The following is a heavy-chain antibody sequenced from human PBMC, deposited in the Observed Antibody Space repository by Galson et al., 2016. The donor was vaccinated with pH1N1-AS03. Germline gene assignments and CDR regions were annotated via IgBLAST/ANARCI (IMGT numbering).Heavy chain of an antibody. CDR2: INNEGTST. CDR3: ARQDSSGYFHGLDV. CDR1: GFTFTTYW. J-gene: IGHJ3*01. V-gene: IGHV3-74*01. D-gene: IGHD3-22*01. Sequence: SLRLSCAASGFTFTTYWMHWVRQAPGGGLVWVSSINNEGTSTRGTDSVKGRFFISRDKAKNTVYLQMNSLRAEDTAVYYCARQDSSGYFHGLDVWGRGTTVTVSS.